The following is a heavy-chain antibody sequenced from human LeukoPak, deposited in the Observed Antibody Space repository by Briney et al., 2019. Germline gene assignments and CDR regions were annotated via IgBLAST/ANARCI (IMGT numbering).Heavy chain of an antibody. V-gene: IGHV4-34*01. CDR3: ARGLSGYIRRYYFDY. D-gene: IGHD5-24*01. CDR1: GGPFSGYY. Sequence: PSETLSLTCGVHGGPFSGYYWNWIRQPPGKGLEWIGEIGRSGNMNYNASLKSRVTISVDTSKHHFSLELSSVTAADTAVYYCARGLSGYIRRYYFDYWGQGTLVTVSS. CDR2: IGRSGNM. J-gene: IGHJ4*02.